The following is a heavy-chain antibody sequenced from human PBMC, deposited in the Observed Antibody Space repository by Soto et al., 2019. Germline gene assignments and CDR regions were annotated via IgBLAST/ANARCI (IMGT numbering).Heavy chain of an antibody. CDR3: AKEERMYSYGPHDY. CDR2: ISYDGSNK. V-gene: IGHV3-30*18. CDR1: GFTFSSYG. Sequence: QVQLVESGGGVVQPGRSLRLSCAASGFTFSSYGMHWVRQAPGKGLEWVAVISYDGSNKYYADSVKGRFTISRDNSKNTLYLQMNSLRAEDTAVYYCAKEERMYSYGPHDYWGQGTLVTVSS. J-gene: IGHJ4*02. D-gene: IGHD5-18*01.